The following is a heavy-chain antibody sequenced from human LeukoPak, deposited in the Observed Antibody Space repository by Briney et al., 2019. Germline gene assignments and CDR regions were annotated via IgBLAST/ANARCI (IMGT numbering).Heavy chain of an antibody. CDR1: GFTFSSYA. CDR3: ARSPDYGDYDAFDI. V-gene: IGHV3-30-3*01. J-gene: IGHJ3*02. CDR2: ISYDGSNK. D-gene: IGHD4-17*01. Sequence: GGSLRLSCAASGFTFSSYAMHWVRQAPGKGLEWVAVISYDGSNKYYADSVKGRFTISRDNSKNTLYLQMNSLRAEDTAVYYCARSPDYGDYDAFDIWGQGTMVTVSS.